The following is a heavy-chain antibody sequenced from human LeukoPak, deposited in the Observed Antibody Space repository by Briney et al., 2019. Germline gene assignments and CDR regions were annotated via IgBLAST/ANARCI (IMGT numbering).Heavy chain of an antibody. CDR1: GGSISSSSYY. D-gene: IGHD2-2*01. V-gene: IGHV4-61*01. CDR3: AREPHCSSTSCYPVL. CDR2: IYYSGST. J-gene: IGHJ4*02. Sequence: SETLSLTCTVSGGSISSSSYYWGWIRQPPGKGLEWIGYIYYSGSTNYNPSLKSRVTISVDTSKNQFSLKLSSVTAADTAVYYCAREPHCSSTSCYPVLWGQGTLVTVSS.